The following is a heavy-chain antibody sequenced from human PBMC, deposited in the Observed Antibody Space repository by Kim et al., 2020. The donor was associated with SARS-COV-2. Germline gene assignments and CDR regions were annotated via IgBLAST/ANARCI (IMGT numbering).Heavy chain of an antibody. CDR3: ARAPNVYFDY. Sequence: YIYSADSGKGRFTISRDNAKNSLYLQMNSLRAEDTAVYYCARAPNVYFDYWGQGTLVTVSS. D-gene: IGHD7-27*01. J-gene: IGHJ4*02. V-gene: IGHV3-21*01. CDR2: YI.